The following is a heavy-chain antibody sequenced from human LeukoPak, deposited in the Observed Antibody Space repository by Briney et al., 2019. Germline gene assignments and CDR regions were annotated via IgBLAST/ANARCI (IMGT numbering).Heavy chain of an antibody. Sequence: ASVKVSCKASGYTFTSYGISWVRQAPGQGLEWMGWISAYNGNTNYAQKLQGRVTMTTDTSTSTAYMELRSLRSDDTAVYYCARDTAAGGIVLMVYERHYYYYGMDVWGQGTTVTVSS. CDR2: ISAYNGNT. J-gene: IGHJ6*02. V-gene: IGHV1-18*01. CDR1: GYTFTSYG. D-gene: IGHD2-8*01. CDR3: ARDTAAGGIVLMVYERHYYYYGMDV.